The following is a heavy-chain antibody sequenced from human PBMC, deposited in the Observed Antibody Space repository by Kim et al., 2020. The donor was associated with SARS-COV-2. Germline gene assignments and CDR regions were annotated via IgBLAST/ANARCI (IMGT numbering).Heavy chain of an antibody. J-gene: IGHJ6*02. Sequence: GGSLRLSCAASGFTFSSYEMNWVRQAPGKGLEWVSYISSSGSTIYYADSVKGRFTISRDNAKNSLYLQMNSLRAEDTAVYYCARAGPTIFGVVIKNYYYSGMDVWGQGTTVTVSS. CDR1: GFTFSSYE. CDR2: ISSSGSTI. D-gene: IGHD3-3*01. CDR3: ARAGPTIFGVVIKNYYYSGMDV. V-gene: IGHV3-48*03.